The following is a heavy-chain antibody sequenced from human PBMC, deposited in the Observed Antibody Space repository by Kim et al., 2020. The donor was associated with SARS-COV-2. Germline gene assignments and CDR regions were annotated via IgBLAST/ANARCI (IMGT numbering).Heavy chain of an antibody. CDR2: IYTSGST. CDR1: GGSISSGSYY. CDR3: AKEMMATIE. V-gene: IGHV4-61*02. Sequence: SETLSLTCTVSGGSISSGSYYWSWIRQPAGKGLEWIGRIYTSGSTNYNPSLKSRVTISVDTSKNQFSLKLSSVTAADTAVYYCAKEMMATIEWGQGTLVTVSS. J-gene: IGHJ4*02. D-gene: IGHD5-12*01.